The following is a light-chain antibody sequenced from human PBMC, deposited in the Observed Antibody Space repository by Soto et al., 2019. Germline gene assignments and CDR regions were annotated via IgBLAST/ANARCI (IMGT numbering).Light chain of an antibody. J-gene: IGLJ1*01. CDR1: SSDVGSYNY. Sequence: LTQPASVSGSPGQSIAISCAGTSSDVGSYNYVSWYQQHPDKAPKLILYDVTNRPSGVSNRFSGSKSGNTASLTTSGLQAEDEADYYCSSYTTISTYVFGTGTKVTVL. CDR3: SSYTTISTYV. V-gene: IGLV2-14*01. CDR2: DVT.